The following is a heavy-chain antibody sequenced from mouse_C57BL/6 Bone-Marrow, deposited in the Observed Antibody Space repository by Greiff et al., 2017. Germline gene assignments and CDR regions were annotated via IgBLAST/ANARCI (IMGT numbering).Heavy chain of an antibody. V-gene: IGHV5-15*01. Sequence: EVHLVESGGGLVQPGGSLKLSCAASGFTFSDYGMAWVRQAPRKGPEWVAFISNLAYSIYYADTVTGRFTISRENAKNTLYLEMSSLRSEDTAMYYCARGPIYYGNYDAMDYWGQGTSVTVSS. CDR2: ISNLAYSI. CDR1: GFTFSDYG. D-gene: IGHD2-1*01. J-gene: IGHJ4*01. CDR3: ARGPIYYGNYDAMDY.